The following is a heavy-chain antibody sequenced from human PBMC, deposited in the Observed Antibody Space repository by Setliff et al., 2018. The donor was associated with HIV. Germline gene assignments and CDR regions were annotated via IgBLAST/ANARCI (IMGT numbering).Heavy chain of an antibody. CDR2: IIPILGIA. D-gene: IGHD1-26*01. J-gene: IGHJ3*02. CDR3: ARDRVVGAPNAFDI. V-gene: IGHV1-69*10. CDR1: GYTFTSYA. Sequence: SVKVSCKASGYTFTSYAMHWVRQAPGQRLEWMGGIIPILGIANYAQKFQGRVTMTRDTSTSTVYMELSSLRSEDTAVYYCARDRVVGAPNAFDIWGQGTMVTVSS.